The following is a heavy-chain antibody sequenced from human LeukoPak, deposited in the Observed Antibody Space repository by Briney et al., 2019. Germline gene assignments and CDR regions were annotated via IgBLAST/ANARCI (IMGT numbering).Heavy chain of an antibody. V-gene: IGHV3-48*03. CDR1: GFTVSSFE. Sequence: GGSLRLSCEASGFTVSSFEINWVRQAPGKGLEWVSYISSSGDTMDYADSVKGRFTVSRDNGKELVHLQLNSLRAEDTAVYFCARIPHPDYADAQWGQGTLVIVSS. CDR2: ISSSGDTM. CDR3: ARIPHPDYADAQ. J-gene: IGHJ4*02. D-gene: IGHD4-17*01.